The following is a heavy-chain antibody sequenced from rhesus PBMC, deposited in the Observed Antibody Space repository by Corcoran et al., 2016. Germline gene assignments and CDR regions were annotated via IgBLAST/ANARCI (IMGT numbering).Heavy chain of an antibody. J-gene: IGHJ4*01. CDR2: IKNKADGGTA. Sequence: EVQLVESGGGLVQPGGSLRLSCAASGFTFSNYCMSWVRQAPMKGLDWVGRIKNKADGGTAAYAESVKGRFTIARDDSKNTLYLRMNSLKTEDTAVYYCTRGGGTAGTVYWGQGVLVTVSS. D-gene: IGHD5-24*01. CDR3: TRGGGTAGTVY. CDR1: GFTFSNYC. V-gene: IGHV3-16*02.